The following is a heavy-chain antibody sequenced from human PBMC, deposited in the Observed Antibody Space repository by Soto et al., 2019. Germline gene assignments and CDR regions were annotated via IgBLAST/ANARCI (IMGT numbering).Heavy chain of an antibody. CDR3: ARDLPRPELPPLGDYYYYGMDV. J-gene: IGHJ6*02. CDR2: IRSKANSYAT. Sequence: GGSLRLSCAGSGFAFSGSTIHWVRQASGKGLEWVGRIRSKANSYATAYAASVKGRFIISRDDSKTTAYLQMSSLKIEDTAVYYCARDLPRPELPPLGDYYYYGMDVWGQGTTVTVSS. D-gene: IGHD1-7*01. CDR1: GFAFSGST. V-gene: IGHV3-73*01.